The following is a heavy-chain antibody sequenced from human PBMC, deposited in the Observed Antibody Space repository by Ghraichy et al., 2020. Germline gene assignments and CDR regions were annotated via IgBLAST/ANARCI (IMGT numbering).Heavy chain of an antibody. Sequence: GGSLRLSCAASGFTFSGYTMNWVRQAPGKGLEWVSYISRSSTTTDYADSVKGRFTISRDNARNSLYLQMNSLRDEDTAVYYCARDVPCSGGSCFRYYFDYWGQGTLVTVSS. V-gene: IGHV3-48*02. CDR1: GFTFSGYT. D-gene: IGHD2-15*01. J-gene: IGHJ4*02. CDR2: ISRSSTTT. CDR3: ARDVPCSGGSCFRYYFDY.